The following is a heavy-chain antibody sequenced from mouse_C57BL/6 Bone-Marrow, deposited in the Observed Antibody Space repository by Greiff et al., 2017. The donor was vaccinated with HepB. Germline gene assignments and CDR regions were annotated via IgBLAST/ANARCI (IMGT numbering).Heavy chain of an antibody. CDR1: GFTFSSYA. J-gene: IGHJ4*01. CDR2: ISSGGDYI. V-gene: IGHV5-9-1*02. Sequence: EVKLVESGEGLVKPGGSLKLSCAASGFTFSSYAMSWVRQTPEKRLEWVAYISSGGDYIYYADTVKGRFTISRDNARNTLYLQMSSLKSEDTAMYYCTRDPIYGSSPWDYWGQGTSVTVSS. CDR3: TRDPIYGSSPWDY. D-gene: IGHD1-1*01.